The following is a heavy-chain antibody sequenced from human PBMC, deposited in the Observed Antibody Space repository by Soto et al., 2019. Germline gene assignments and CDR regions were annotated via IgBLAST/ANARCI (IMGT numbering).Heavy chain of an antibody. CDR2: FSFDGSEE. CDR1: GFPFHFFG. D-gene: IGHD2-2*01. J-gene: IGHJ5*01. Sequence: QVLLEESGGGGVQPGKSLRIPRGGSGFPFHFFGLARGRPPPSKGVGGVAFFSFDGSEEYYAESVKGRFTISRDNPRNTLYLQLTSLRAEDTAVYFCAKLPIPAVNRGSHFDSWGRGTLVTVSS. V-gene: IGHV3-30*18. CDR3: AKLPIPAVNRGSHFDS.